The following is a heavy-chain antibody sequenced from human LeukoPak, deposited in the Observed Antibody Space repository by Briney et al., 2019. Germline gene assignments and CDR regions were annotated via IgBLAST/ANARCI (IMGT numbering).Heavy chain of an antibody. D-gene: IGHD6-19*01. CDR1: GGSFSGYY. CDR2: INHSGST. J-gene: IGHJ4*02. Sequence: SETLSLTCAVYGGSFSGYYWSWIRQPPGKGLEWIGEINHSGSTNYNPSLKSRVTISVDTSKNQFSLKLTSVTAADTAVYYCARFGSGWYYFDYWGQGTLVTVSS. V-gene: IGHV4-34*01. CDR3: ARFGSGWYYFDY.